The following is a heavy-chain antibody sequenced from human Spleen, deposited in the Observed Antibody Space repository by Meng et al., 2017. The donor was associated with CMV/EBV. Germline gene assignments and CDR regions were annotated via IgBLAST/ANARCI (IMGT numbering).Heavy chain of an antibody. V-gene: IGHV3-15*01. CDR3: TTYFHPDS. D-gene: IGHD3-9*01. Sequence: LSCVASGFSFSNTWMNWVRQAPGKGLEWIGRIKSKGDGGTTDYAAPVKGRFAISRDDSKNTLYLQMNSLKTEDTAIYYCTTYFHPDSWGQGTLVTVSS. J-gene: IGHJ5*01. CDR1: GFSFSNTW. CDR2: IKSKGDGGTT.